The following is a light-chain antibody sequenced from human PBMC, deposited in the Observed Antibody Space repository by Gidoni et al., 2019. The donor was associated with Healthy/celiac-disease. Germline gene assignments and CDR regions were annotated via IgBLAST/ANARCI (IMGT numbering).Light chain of an antibody. CDR3: SSYTSSNFYV. V-gene: IGLV2-14*01. CDR2: DVS. CDR1: SSDVGGYNY. Sequence: QSALTQPASVSGSPGQSITISCTGTSSDVGGYNYVSWDQQQPGKAPKLMIYDVSNRPSGVSNRCSGSKSGNTASLTISGLQAEDEADYYCSSYTSSNFYVFGTGTKVTVL. J-gene: IGLJ1*01.